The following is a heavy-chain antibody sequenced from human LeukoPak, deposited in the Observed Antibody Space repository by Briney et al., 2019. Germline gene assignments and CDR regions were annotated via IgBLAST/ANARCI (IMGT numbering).Heavy chain of an antibody. CDR2: IGDSGSGG. D-gene: IGHD4-23*01. Sequence: AGGSLRPSCSASGFNFNYFAMSWIRQAPGKRLEWVSTIGDSGSGGSYADSVRGRFTISRDNSKNMVYLQIHSLRVDDSAVYYCSRIKYGGNSGYHFDYWGQGTLVTVSS. V-gene: IGHV3-23*01. CDR1: GFNFNYFA. CDR3: SRIKYGGNSGYHFDY. J-gene: IGHJ4*02.